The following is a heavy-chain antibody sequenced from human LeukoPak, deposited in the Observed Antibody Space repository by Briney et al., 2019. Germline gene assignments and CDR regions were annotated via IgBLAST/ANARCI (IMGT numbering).Heavy chain of an antibody. CDR2: IWYDGSNK. V-gene: IGHV3-33*01. J-gene: IGHJ4*02. CDR1: GFTFSSYG. D-gene: IGHD6-19*01. Sequence: GRSLRLSCAASGFTFSSYGMHWVRQAPGKGLEWVAVIWYDGSNKYYADSVKGRFTISRDNSKNTMFLLMNSLRAEDTAVYYCARALAGHHFDYWGQGTLVTVSS. CDR3: ARALAGHHFDY.